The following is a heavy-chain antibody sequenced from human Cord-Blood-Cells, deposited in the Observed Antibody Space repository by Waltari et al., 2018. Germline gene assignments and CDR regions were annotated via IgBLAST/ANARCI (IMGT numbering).Heavy chain of an antibody. CDR3: VLRFLEWPNWFDP. V-gene: IGHV3-30*03. CDR1: GFTFSSSG. CDR2: ISYDGSNK. J-gene: IGHJ5*02. D-gene: IGHD3-3*01. Sequence: QVQLVESGGGVVQPGRSLRLSCAASGFTFSSSGMHWVRQAPGKGLEWVAVISYDGSNKYYADSVKGRFTISRDNSKNTLYLQMNSLRAEDTAVYRIVLRFLEWPNWFDPWGQGTLVTVSS.